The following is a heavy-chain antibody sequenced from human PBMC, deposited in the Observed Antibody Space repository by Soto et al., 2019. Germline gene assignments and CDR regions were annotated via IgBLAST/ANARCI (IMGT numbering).Heavy chain of an antibody. Sequence: QVQLQESVPGLVKPSQTLSLTCTVSVGSISSGGYYWSWIRQPPGKGLEWIGYIYYSGSTYYNPSLKSRVTRSVDTSKNQFSLKLSSVTAADTAVYYCARGYCSGGSCYPDFDYWGQGTLVTVSS. V-gene: IGHV4-31*03. J-gene: IGHJ4*02. CDR3: ARGYCSGGSCYPDFDY. CDR1: VGSISSGGYY. D-gene: IGHD2-15*01. CDR2: IYYSGST.